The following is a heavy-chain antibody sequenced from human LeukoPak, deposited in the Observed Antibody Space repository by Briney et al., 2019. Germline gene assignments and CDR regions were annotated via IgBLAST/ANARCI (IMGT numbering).Heavy chain of an antibody. CDR2: ISAYNGNT. CDR3: ARDRENSSSSNFQH. D-gene: IGHD6-6*01. Sequence: PGASVKVSCKASGYTFTSYGISWVRQAPGQGLERMGWISAYNGNTNYAQKLQGRVTMTTDTSTSTAYMELRSLRSDDTAVYYCARDRENSSSSNFQHWGQGTLVTVSS. CDR1: GYTFTSYG. V-gene: IGHV1-18*01. J-gene: IGHJ1*01.